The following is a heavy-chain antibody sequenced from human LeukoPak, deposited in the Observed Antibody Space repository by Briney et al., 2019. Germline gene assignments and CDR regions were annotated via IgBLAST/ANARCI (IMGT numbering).Heavy chain of an antibody. Sequence: ASVKVSCKASGYTFTSYYMHWVRQAPGQGLEWMGIINPSGGSTSYAQKFQGRVTMTRDMSTSTVYMELSSLRSEDTAVYYCAREGEVAGQFDYWGQGTLVTVSS. J-gene: IGHJ4*02. D-gene: IGHD6-19*01. CDR3: AREGEVAGQFDY. CDR2: INPSGGST. CDR1: GYTFTSYY. V-gene: IGHV1-46*01.